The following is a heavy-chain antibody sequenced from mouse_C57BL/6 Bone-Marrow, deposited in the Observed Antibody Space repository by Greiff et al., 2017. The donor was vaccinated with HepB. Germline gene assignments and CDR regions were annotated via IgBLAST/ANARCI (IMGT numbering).Heavy chain of an antibody. D-gene: IGHD1-1*01. J-gene: IGHJ2*01. V-gene: IGHV2-2*01. CDR2: IWSGGST. CDR3: ARYYGSRGYFDY. Sequence: QVHVKQSGPGLVQPSQSLSITCTVSGFSLTSYGVHWVRQSPGKGLEWLGVIWSGGSTDYNAAFISRLSISKDNSKSQVFFKMNSLQADDTAIYYCARYYGSRGYFDYWGQGTTLTVSS. CDR1: GFSLTSYG.